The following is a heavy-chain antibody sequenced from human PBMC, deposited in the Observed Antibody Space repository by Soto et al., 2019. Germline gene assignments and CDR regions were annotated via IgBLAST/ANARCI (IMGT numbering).Heavy chain of an antibody. CDR2: ISWNSGSI. V-gene: IGHV3-9*01. CDR1: GFTFDDYA. D-gene: IGHD3-10*01. J-gene: IGHJ6*03. CDR3: AKASPGVPGGNPYYYYYYMDV. Sequence: EVQLVESGGGLVQPGRSLRLSCAASGFTFDDYAMHWVRQAPGKGLEWVSGISWNSGSIGYADSVKGRFTISRDNAKNSLYLQMNGLRAENTALYDCAKASPGVPGGNPYYYYYYMDVWGKGTTAT.